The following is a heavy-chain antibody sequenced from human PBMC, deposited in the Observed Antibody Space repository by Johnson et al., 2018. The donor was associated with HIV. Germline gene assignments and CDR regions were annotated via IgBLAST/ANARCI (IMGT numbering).Heavy chain of an antibody. Sequence: QVQLVESGGGVVQPGRSLRLSCAASGFTFSSYGMHWVRQAPGKGLELVAVIWYDGSNKYYADSVKGRFTISRDNSKNTLYLQMNSLRAEDTAVYYCAKGLAAFFAFDIWGQGTMVTVSS. CDR3: AKGLAAFFAFDI. CDR2: IWYDGSNK. D-gene: IGHD3-3*01. CDR1: GFTFSSYG. J-gene: IGHJ3*02. V-gene: IGHV3-33*06.